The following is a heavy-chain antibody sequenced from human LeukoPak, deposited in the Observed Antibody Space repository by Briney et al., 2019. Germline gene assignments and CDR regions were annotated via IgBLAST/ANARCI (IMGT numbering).Heavy chain of an antibody. V-gene: IGHV1-18*01. D-gene: IGHD6-13*01. CDR2: ISVYNGNT. Sequence: ASVKVSCKASGYTFTSYGISWVRQAPGQGLEWMGWISVYNGNTNYAQKLQGRVTMTTDTSTSTAYMELRSLRSDDTAVYYCARASGIAAAGMFDPWGQGTLVTASS. CDR1: GYTFTSYG. CDR3: ARASGIAAAGMFDP. J-gene: IGHJ5*02.